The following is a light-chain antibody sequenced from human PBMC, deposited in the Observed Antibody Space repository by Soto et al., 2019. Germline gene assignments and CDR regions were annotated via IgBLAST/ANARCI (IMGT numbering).Light chain of an antibody. CDR2: ADS. V-gene: IGKV3D-11*02. Sequence: EIVLTQSPATLSLSPGETATLSFMASQSVSGYIGWYQQKPGQAPRLLIYADSNRATGIPARFSGSGSGTDFTLTISSLEPEDFAVYYCQQRSNWQVTFGQGTRLEIK. J-gene: IGKJ5*01. CDR1: QSVSGY. CDR3: QQRSNWQVT.